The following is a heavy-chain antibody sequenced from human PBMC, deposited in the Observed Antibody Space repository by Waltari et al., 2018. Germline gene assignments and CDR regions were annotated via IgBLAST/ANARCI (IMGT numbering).Heavy chain of an antibody. D-gene: IGHD6-19*01. CDR2: MSNDGSNK. J-gene: IGHJ5*02. CDR1: GFTFSNYA. Sequence: QLQLVESGGGVVQPGRSLRLSCAASGFTFSNYAMYWVRQAPGKGLEWGALMSNDGSNKHYADSVRGRFTISRDNSKNTLYLQLNNLRAEDTGVYYCAKDESGWFPKGWFDPWGQGTLVTVSS. CDR3: AKDESGWFPKGWFDP. V-gene: IGHV3-30*14.